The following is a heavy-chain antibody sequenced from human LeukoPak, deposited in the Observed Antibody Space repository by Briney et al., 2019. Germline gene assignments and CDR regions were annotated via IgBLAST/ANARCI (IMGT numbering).Heavy chain of an antibody. V-gene: IGHV3-21*01. Sequence: GGSLRLSCAASGFTFSSYSMNWFRQAPGKGLEWVSSISSSSSYIYYADSVKGRFTISRDNAKNSLYLQMNSLRAEDTAVYYCARSQSARYHYDSSGYPWGQGTLVTVSS. CDR2: ISSSSSYI. J-gene: IGHJ5*02. CDR1: GFTFSSYS. D-gene: IGHD3-22*01. CDR3: ARSQSARYHYDSSGYP.